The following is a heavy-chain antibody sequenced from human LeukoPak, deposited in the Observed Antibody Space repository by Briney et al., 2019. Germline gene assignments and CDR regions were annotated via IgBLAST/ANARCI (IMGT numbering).Heavy chain of an antibody. CDR1: GYTFTGYY. D-gene: IGHD3-3*01. CDR3: AREGRAGVVPRYYYYYMDV. Sequence: ASVKVSCKASGYTFTGYYMHWVRQAPGQGLEWMGWINPNSGGTNYAQKLQGRVTMTTDTSTSTAYMELRSLRSDDTAVYYCAREGRAGVVPRYYYYYMDVWGQGTLVTVSS. CDR2: INPNSGGT. V-gene: IGHV1-2*02. J-gene: IGHJ6*03.